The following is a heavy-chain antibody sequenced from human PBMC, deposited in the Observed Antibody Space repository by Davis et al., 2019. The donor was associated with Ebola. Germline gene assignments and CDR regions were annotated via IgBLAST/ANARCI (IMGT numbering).Heavy chain of an antibody. CDR3: ARVWNDYGSGSYYDY. CDR2: IYYSGSS. J-gene: IGHJ4*02. D-gene: IGHD3-10*01. V-gene: IGHV4-59*08. Sequence: MPGGSLRLSCTVSGGSIKSLYWSWIRQTPGKGLEWIGYIYYSGSSRYNPSLKSRVTISVDTSKNQFSLKLSSVTAADTAVYYCARVWNDYGSGSYYDYWGQGILVTVSS. CDR1: GGSIKSLY.